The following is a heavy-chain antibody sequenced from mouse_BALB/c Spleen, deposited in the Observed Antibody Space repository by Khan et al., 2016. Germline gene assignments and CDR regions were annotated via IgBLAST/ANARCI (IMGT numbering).Heavy chain of an antibody. CDR2: ILPGSGYS. Sequence: QVQLQQSGAELMKPGASVKISCKATGYTFSNYWIEWVKQRPGHGLEWIGDILPGSGYSNSNENFKGKATFTADASSNTAYMQLISLTSEDSAVYFCARAWYSMDYRGQGTSVTVSS. CDR3: ARAWYSMDY. CDR1: GYTFSNYW. J-gene: IGHJ4*01. V-gene: IGHV1-9*01.